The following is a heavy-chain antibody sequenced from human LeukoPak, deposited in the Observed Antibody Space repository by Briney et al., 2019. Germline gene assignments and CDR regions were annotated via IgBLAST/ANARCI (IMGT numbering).Heavy chain of an antibody. CDR3: AKDGGLWVSAHWGDS. CDR1: GLTFSSYT. Sequence: PGGSLRLSCAASGLTFSSYTMSWVRQARGEGLEGVSTITTSDGNTYYADSVKGRFTVSRDNSKNTLFLQMNSLRAEDTAVYYCAKDGGLWVSAHWGDSWGRGTLVTVSS. D-gene: IGHD7-27*01. CDR2: ITTSDGNT. J-gene: IGHJ4*02. V-gene: IGHV3-23*01.